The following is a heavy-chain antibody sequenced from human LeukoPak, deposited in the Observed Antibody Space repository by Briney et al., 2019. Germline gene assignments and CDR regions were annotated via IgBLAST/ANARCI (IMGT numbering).Heavy chain of an antibody. V-gene: IGHV4-59*01. Sequence: PSETLSLTCTVSGGSISSYYWSWLRQPPGKGLEWIGYIYYSGSTNYNPSLKSRVTISVDTSKNQFSLSLRSVPAADTAVYSCARGGWSLDSWGQGTLGTVSS. CDR3: ARGGWSLDS. J-gene: IGHJ5*01. CDR2: IYYSGST. CDR1: GGSISSYY. D-gene: IGHD6-19*01.